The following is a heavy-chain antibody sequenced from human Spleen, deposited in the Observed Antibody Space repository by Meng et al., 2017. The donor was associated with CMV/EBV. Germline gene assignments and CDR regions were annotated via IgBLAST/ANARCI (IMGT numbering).Heavy chain of an antibody. D-gene: IGHD1-7*01. V-gene: IGHV1-18*01. CDR2: ISAYNGNT. J-gene: IGHJ4*02. CDR3: ARDVAYNWNYDSGYFDS. Sequence: YTCTSYGINWVRQGPGQGREWMGWISAYNGNTNYAQKFQGRVTMTTDTSTNKAYMELRSLGYDDTAFYYCARDVAYNWNYDSGYFDSWGPGTLVTVSS. CDR1: YTCTSYG.